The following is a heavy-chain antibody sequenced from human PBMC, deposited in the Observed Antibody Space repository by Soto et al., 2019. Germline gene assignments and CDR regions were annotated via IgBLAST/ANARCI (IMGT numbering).Heavy chain of an antibody. CDR2: ICGSGGTT. V-gene: IGHV3-23*01. CDR1: GFTFRNYA. CDR3: AKDRSSTSCYAFDY. Sequence: EVQLLESGGGLVQPGGSLRLSCAASGFTFRNYAMSWARQAPGKGLEWVSAICGSGGTTHYADSVKGRFTISRDNSKNTLYLQMNSLRVEDTAVYYCAKDRSSTSCYAFDYWGQGSLVTVSS. D-gene: IGHD2-2*01. J-gene: IGHJ4*02.